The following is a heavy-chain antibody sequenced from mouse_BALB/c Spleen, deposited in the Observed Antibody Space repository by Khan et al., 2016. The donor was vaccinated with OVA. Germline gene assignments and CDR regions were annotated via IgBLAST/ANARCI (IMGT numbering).Heavy chain of an antibody. CDR3: TRRGLYGLFAF. J-gene: IGHJ3*01. CDR1: GYTFTTYW. CDR2: INPSTGYT. V-gene: IGHV1-7*01. D-gene: IGHD1-1*02. Sequence: VELVESGAELAKPGASVKLSCTASGYTFTTYWIHWIKQRPGQGLAWIGYINPSTGYTEYNQKFKDKATLTTDESSSAAYLQLSSLTSEDSAVYYGTRRGLYGLFAFWGQGTLVTVSA.